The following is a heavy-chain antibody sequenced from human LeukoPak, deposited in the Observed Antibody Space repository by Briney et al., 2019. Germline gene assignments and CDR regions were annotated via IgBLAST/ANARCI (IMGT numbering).Heavy chain of an antibody. Sequence: ASVKASCKVSGYTLSELSMHWVRKGPGKGLEWMGGFVVEDGERIYAQKFRGRVRVTEDTSTDTAYMELSSPRSEDTAVYYCVFLDLPPSTSAVASWGQGTLVTVSS. CDR2: FVVEDGER. CDR1: GYTLSELS. CDR3: VFLDLPPSTSAVAS. D-gene: IGHD2-2*01. V-gene: IGHV1-24*01. J-gene: IGHJ5*01.